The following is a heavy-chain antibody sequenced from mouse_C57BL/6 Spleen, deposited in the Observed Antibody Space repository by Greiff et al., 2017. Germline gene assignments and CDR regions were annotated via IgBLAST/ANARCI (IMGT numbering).Heavy chain of an antibody. CDR3: ARSVTGTFDY. CDR2: FCSGSCTI. J-gene: IGHJ2*01. Sequence: EVKLVESGGGLVKPGGSLKLSCAASGFTFSDYGMNWFRQAPETGLEWVAYFCSGSCTIYYADTVKGRFTISRDNAKANLYLQMTSLRSEDTEMYYSARSVTGTFDYWGQGTTLTVSS. D-gene: IGHD4-1*01. CDR1: GFTFSDYG. V-gene: IGHV5-17*01.